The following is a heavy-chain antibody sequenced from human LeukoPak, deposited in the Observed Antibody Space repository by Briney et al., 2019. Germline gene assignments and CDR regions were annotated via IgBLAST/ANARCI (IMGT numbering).Heavy chain of an antibody. CDR3: ARVGSSGWYPDPPVGRHFDY. Sequence: GGSLRLSCAASGFTFSSYSMNWVRQAPGKGLEWVSSISSSSSYVYYADSVKGRFTISRDNAKNSLYLQMNSLRAEDTAVYYCARVGSSGWYPDPPVGRHFDYWGQGTLVTVSS. V-gene: IGHV3-21*01. CDR2: ISSSSSYV. D-gene: IGHD6-19*01. CDR1: GFTFSSYS. J-gene: IGHJ4*02.